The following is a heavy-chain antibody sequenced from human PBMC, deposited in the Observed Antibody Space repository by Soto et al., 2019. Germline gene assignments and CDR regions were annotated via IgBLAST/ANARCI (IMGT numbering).Heavy chain of an antibody. V-gene: IGHV5-51*01. Sequence: GESVKISCKTSGYSFTTYWIGWVRQMPGKGLEWMGIISPGDSDTRYSPSFQGQVTISPDKSNTTAYLQWRRLKASHTGIYFCVTAYYPLPPVSDARMAYYYGMDFWGQGTTVTVSS. CDR1: GYSFTTYW. J-gene: IGHJ6*02. D-gene: IGHD3-16*01. CDR2: ISPGDSDT. CDR3: VTAYYPLPPVSDARMAYYYGMDF.